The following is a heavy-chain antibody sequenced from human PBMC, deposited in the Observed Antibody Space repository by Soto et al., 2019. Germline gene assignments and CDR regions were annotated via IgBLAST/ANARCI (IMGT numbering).Heavy chain of an antibody. V-gene: IGHV3-53*04. J-gene: IGHJ4*02. Sequence: EVQLVESGGGLVQPGGSLRLSCAASGFTVSSNYMSWVRQAPGKGLEWVSVIYSGGSTYYADSVKGRFTISRHNSKNTLYLQMNSLRAEDTPVYYCARMPGPMAIYYFDYWGQGTLVTVSS. CDR3: ARMPGPMAIYYFDY. CDR2: IYSGGST. CDR1: GFTVSSNY. D-gene: IGHD2-21*01.